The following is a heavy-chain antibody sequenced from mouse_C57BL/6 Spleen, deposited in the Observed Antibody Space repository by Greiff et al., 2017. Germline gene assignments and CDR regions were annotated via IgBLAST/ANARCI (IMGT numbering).Heavy chain of an antibody. CDR2: INPNNGGT. D-gene: IGHD3-3*01. CDR1: GYTFTDYY. J-gene: IGHJ4*01. V-gene: IGHV1-26*01. Sequence: EVQLQQSGPELVKPGASVKISCKASGYTFTDYYMNWVKQSHGKSLEWIGDINPNNGGTSYNQKFKGKDTLTVDKSSSTAYMELRSLTSEDSAVYYCARGRPDYAMDYWGQGTSVTVSS. CDR3: ARGRPDYAMDY.